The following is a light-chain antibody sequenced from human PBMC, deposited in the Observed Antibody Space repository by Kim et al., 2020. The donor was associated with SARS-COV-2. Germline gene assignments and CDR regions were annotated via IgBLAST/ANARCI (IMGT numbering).Light chain of an antibody. J-gene: IGKJ2*01. CDR3: QQRSNWYT. V-gene: IGKV3-11*01. CDR1: PSLGIS. Sequence: LSLTPGAGAILSCRASPSLGISLGWYQHRPGQAPRLLIYDASNRSTGIPARFSGSGSGTDFTLTISSLEPEDFAVYYCQQRSNWYTFGQGTKLEI. CDR2: DAS.